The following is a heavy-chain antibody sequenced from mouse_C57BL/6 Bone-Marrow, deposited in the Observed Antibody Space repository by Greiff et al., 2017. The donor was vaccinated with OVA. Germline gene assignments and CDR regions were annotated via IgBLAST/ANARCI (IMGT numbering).Heavy chain of an antibody. V-gene: IGHV2-9*01. D-gene: IGHD3-2*02. CDR2: IWGGGST. J-gene: IGHJ4*01. Sequence: VKVVESGPGLVAPSQSLSITCTVSGFSLTSYGVDWVRQPPGKGLEWLGVIWGGGSTNYNSALMSRLSISKDNSKSQVFLKMNSLQTDDTAMYDCAILDSSGRGDYWGQGTSVTVSS. CDR3: AILDSSGRGDY. CDR1: GFSLTSYG.